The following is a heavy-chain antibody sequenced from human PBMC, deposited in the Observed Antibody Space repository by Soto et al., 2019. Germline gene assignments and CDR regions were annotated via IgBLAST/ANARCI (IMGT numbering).Heavy chain of an antibody. D-gene: IGHD3-22*01. CDR2: IYWDDDK. CDR1: GFSLSTIGVG. J-gene: IGHJ1*01. Sequence: QITLKESGPTLVKPTQTLTLTCTFSGFSLSTIGVGVGWVRQPPGKALEWLALIYWDDDKRYSASLRSRLTITKYTSENQVVLTMTNLDPVDTATYYCVRTVEVRTDKAEYFEYWGQGTRVTVAS. V-gene: IGHV2-5*02. CDR3: VRTVEVRTDKAEYFEY.